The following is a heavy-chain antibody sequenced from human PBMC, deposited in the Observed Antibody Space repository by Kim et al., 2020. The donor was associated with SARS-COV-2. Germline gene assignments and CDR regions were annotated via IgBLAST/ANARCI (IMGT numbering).Heavy chain of an antibody. CDR3: AIRTGYSSGWRI. CDR1: GGSISSSSYY. V-gene: IGHV4-39*07. D-gene: IGHD6-19*01. Sequence: SETLSLTCTVSGGSISSSSYYWGWIRQPPGKGLEWIGSIYYSGSTYYNPSLKSRVTISVDTSKNQFSLKLSSVTAADTAVYYCAIRTGYSSGWRIWGQGTLVTVSS. CDR2: IYYSGST. J-gene: IGHJ4*02.